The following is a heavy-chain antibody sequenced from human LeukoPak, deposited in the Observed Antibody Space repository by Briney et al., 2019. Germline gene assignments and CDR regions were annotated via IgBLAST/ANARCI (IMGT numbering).Heavy chain of an antibody. CDR1: GYTVTVYY. Sequence: ASVKVSCKASGYTVTVYYMHWVRQAPGQGLEWMGWINPNSGDTNYVQKFQGRVTMTRDTSISTAYMELSRLRSDDTDLYYWARDSIVYYYYSRGYYYNYFDYWGQGSLVTVSS. CDR3: ARDSIVYYYYSRGYYYNYFDY. CDR2: INPNSGDT. D-gene: IGHD3-22*01. V-gene: IGHV1-2*02. J-gene: IGHJ4*02.